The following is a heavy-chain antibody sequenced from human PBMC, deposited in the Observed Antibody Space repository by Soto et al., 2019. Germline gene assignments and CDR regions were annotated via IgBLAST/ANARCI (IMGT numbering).Heavy chain of an antibody. J-gene: IGHJ6*02. CDR3: ARDQGITTFGVYSMYYYGMDV. CDR1: CYTITISG. Sequence: ASVTVSCKASCYTITISGISWGRQNHGQGLEWMGWISTDNGNTNYAQHLQGRVSMTTDTSTSTAYMDLRSLRSDDTAVYYCARDQGITTFGVYSMYYYGMDVWGQGTTVTVSS. D-gene: IGHD3-3*01. V-gene: IGHV1-18*01. CDR2: ISTDNGNT.